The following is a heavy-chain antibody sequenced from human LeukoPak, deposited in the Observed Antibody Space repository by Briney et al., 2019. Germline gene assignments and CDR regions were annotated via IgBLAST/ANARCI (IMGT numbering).Heavy chain of an antibody. CDR3: ARSISTSPPGMDV. Sequence: ALVKVSCKASGYTFTGYYMHWVRQAPGQGLEWMGWINPNSGGTNYAQKFQGRVTMTRDTSISTAYMELSRLRSDDTAVYYCARSISTSPPGMDVWGQGTTVTVSS. CDR2: INPNSGGT. V-gene: IGHV1-2*02. D-gene: IGHD2-2*01. J-gene: IGHJ6*02. CDR1: GYTFTGYY.